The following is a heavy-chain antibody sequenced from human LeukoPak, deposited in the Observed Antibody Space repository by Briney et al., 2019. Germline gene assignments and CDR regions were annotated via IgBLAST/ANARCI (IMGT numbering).Heavy chain of an antibody. CDR3: ARDAYYYDSSGHFDY. J-gene: IGHJ4*02. Sequence: PSETLSLTCTVSGGSISSSSYYWGWIRQPPGKGLEWIGSIYYSGSTYYNPSLKSRVTISVDTSKNQFSLKLSSVTAADTAVYYCARDAYYYDSSGHFDYWGQGTLVTVPS. D-gene: IGHD3-22*01. CDR2: IYYSGST. V-gene: IGHV4-39*02. CDR1: GGSISSSSYY.